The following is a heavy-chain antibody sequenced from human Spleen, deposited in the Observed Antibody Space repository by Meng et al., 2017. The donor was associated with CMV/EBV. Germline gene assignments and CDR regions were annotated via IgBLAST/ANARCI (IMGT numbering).Heavy chain of an antibody. CDR1: GGSFSGYY. D-gene: IGHD1-26*01. CDR3: ARGGIVGATRSYYYYYYGMDV. CDR2: INHSGST. V-gene: IGHV4-34*01. J-gene: IGHJ6*02. Sequence: SETLSLTCAVYGGSFSGYYWSWIRQPPGKGLEWIGEINHSGSTNYNPSLKSRVTISVDTSKNQFSLKLSSVTAADTAVYYCARGGIVGATRSYYYYYYGMDVWGQGTTVTVSS.